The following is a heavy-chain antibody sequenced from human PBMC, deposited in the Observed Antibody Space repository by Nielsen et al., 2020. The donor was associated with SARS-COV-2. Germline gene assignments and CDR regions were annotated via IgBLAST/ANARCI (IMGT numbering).Heavy chain of an antibody. J-gene: IGHJ4*02. CDR2: IYYSGST. CDR3: ARVGMATIIFDY. V-gene: IGHV4-61*01. D-gene: IGHD5-24*01. CDR1: GGSVSSGSYY. Sequence: SETLSLICTVSGGSVSSGSYYWSWIRQPPGKGLEWIGYIYYSGSTNYNPSLKSRVTISVDTSKNQFSLKLSSVTAADTAVYYCARVGMATIIFDYWGQGTLVTVSS.